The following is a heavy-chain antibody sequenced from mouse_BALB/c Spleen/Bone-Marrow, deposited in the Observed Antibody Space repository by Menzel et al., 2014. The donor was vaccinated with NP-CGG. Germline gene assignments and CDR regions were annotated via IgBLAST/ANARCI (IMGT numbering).Heavy chain of an antibody. CDR2: INPYNGAT. J-gene: IGHJ4*01. CDR3: ARSYGSPYYYAMDY. CDR1: GYSFTGYY. D-gene: IGHD1-1*01. V-gene: IGHV1-26*01. Sequence: EVQLQQSGPELVKPGASVKISCKSSGYSFTGYYMHWVKPSHVKGLEWIGRINPYNGATSDNQNFKDKASLTVDKSSSTAYMGLHSLTSEDSAVYYCARSYGSPYYYAMDYWGQGTSVTVSS.